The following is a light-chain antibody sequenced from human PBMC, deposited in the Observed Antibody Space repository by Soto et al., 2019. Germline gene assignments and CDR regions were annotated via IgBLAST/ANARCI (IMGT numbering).Light chain of an antibody. Sequence: DIQMTQSPSSVSASVGDRVTITCRASQGISSWLAWYQQKPGKAPNLLLYAASSLQSRVPSSVCSSGSGTDFTLTISSLQAEDLATYYWQQDNSFPLTFGGGTKVEIK. CDR3: QQDNSFPLT. V-gene: IGKV1-12*01. J-gene: IGKJ4*01. CDR1: QGISSW. CDR2: AAS.